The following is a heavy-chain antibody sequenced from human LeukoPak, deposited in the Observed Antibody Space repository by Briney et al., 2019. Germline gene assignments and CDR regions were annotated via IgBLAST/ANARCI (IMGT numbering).Heavy chain of an antibody. V-gene: IGHV4-39*07. Sequence: SETLSLTCTVSGGSISTSNYYWGWIRQPPGKGLEWIGNIFYSGSTYYSPSVKSRVTISLDKSKNQFSLKLSSVTAADTAVYYCASDYGDYNAFDIWGQGTMVTVSS. CDR3: ASDYGDYNAFDI. CDR2: IFYSGST. D-gene: IGHD4-17*01. CDR1: GGSISTSNYY. J-gene: IGHJ3*02.